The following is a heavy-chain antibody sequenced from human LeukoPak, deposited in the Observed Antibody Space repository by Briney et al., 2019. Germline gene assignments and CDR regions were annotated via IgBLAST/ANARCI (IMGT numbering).Heavy chain of an antibody. CDR2: IYSVGTP. V-gene: IGHV3-66*01. D-gene: IGHD4-23*01. CDR3: ASTRDYGGNFYYFEY. Sequence: GGSLRLSCAASGFTVSRYYMSWVRQAPGKGLEWVSVIYSVGTPFYPDPVKGRLTISRDIPKNAVYLQMNSLRAEDTAVYYCASTRDYGGNFYYFEYWGQGTLVTVSS. J-gene: IGHJ4*02. CDR1: GFTVSRYY.